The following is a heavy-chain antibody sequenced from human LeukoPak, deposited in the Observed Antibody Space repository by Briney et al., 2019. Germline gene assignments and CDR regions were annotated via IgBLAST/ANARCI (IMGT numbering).Heavy chain of an antibody. CDR2: IYHSGST. D-gene: IGHD1-26*01. V-gene: IGHV4-30-2*01. J-gene: IGHJ4*02. Sequence: SQTLSLTCTVSGGSISSGGYYWSWIRQPPGKGLEWIGYIYHSGSTYYNPSLKSRVTISVDRSKNQFSLKLSSVTAADTAVYYCARVDVGGIVGATTEVIDYWGQGTLVTVSS. CDR1: GGSISSGGYY. CDR3: ARVDVGGIVGATTEVIDY.